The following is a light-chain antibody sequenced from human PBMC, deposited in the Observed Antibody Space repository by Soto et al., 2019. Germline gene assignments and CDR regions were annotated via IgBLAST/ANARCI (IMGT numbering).Light chain of an antibody. V-gene: IGKV3-20*01. CDR3: QQHGTSPI. CDR1: QAVSSIL. CDR2: GAS. Sequence: EVVLTQSPGTLSLSPGERATLSCRASQAVSSILLAWYQQKPGQAPRLLIYGASSRATGIPDRFSGSGSGTDFTLPVSRLELEDFAVYYCQQHGTSPIFGGGTKVEIK. J-gene: IGKJ4*01.